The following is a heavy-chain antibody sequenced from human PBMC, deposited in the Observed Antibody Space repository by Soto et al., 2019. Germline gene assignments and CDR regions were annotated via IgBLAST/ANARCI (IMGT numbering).Heavy chain of an antibody. CDR3: ARPPRNYGPLSYYFDY. CDR2: ISYDGSNK. V-gene: IGHV3-30-3*01. CDR1: GFTFSSYA. J-gene: IGHJ4*02. Sequence: GGSLRLSCAASGFTFSSYAMHWVRQAPGKGLEWVAVISYDGSNKYYADSVKGRFTISRDNSKNTLYLQMNSLRAEDTAVYYCARPPRNYGPLSYYFDYWGQGTLVTVSS. D-gene: IGHD3-16*01.